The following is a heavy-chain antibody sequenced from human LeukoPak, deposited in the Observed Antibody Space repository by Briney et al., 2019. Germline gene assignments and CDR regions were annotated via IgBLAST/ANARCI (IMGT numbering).Heavy chain of an antibody. D-gene: IGHD3-22*01. CDR2: INPSGGST. J-gene: IGHJ4*02. CDR3: ARLAAYYDSSGYYDY. CDR1: GYTFTSYF. V-gene: IGHV1-46*01. Sequence: ASVKVSCKASGYTFTSYFMHWVRQAPGQGLEWMGIINPSGGSTSYAQKFQGRVTMTRDTSTSTVYMELSSLRSEDTAVYYCARLAAYYDSSGYYDYWGQGTLVTVSS.